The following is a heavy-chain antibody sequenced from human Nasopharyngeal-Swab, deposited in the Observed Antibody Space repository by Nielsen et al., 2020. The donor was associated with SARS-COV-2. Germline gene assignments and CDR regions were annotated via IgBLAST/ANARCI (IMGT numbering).Heavy chain of an antibody. CDR1: GFTFSDYY. D-gene: IGHD3-10*01. J-gene: IGHJ4*02. CDR3: ATDGDQYYYGSGSYGY. Sequence: GESLKISCAASGFTFSDYYMSWIRQAPGKGLERVSPISSSGSTISYTDSVEGRFTISRDNAKNSLYLQLNSLRAEDTAVYYCATDGDQYYYGSGSYGYWGQGTPVTVSS. V-gene: IGHV3-11*04. CDR2: ISSSGSTI.